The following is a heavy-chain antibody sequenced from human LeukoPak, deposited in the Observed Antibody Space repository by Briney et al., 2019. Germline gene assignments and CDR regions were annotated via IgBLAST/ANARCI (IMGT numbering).Heavy chain of an antibody. CDR1: GGSFRGYY. V-gene: IGHV4-34*01. J-gene: IGHJ6*02. CDR3: ARERDSGKYYYYGMDV. Sequence: SETLSLTCAVYGGSFRGYYWSWIRQPPGKGLEWIGEINHSGSTNYNPSLKSRVTISVDTSKNQFSLKLNSVTPEDTAVYYCARERDSGKYYYYGMDVWGQGTTVTVSS. CDR2: INHSGST. D-gene: IGHD1-26*01.